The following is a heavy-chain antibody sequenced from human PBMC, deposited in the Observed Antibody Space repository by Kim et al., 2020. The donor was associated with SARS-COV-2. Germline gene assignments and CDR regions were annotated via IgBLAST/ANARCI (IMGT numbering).Heavy chain of an antibody. Sequence: SVKVSCKASGGTFSSYAISWVRQAPGQGLEWMGGIIPIFGTANYAQKFQGRVTITADKSTSTAYMELSSLRSEDTAVYYCARDHGYCSSTSCEGWVIDGMDVWGQGTTVTVSS. CDR1: GGTFSSYA. J-gene: IGHJ6*02. V-gene: IGHV1-69*06. D-gene: IGHD2-2*01. CDR3: ARDHGYCSSTSCEGWVIDGMDV. CDR2: IIPIFGTA.